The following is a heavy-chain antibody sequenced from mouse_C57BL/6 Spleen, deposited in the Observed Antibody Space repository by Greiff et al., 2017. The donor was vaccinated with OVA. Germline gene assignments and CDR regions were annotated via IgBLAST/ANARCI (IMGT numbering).Heavy chain of an antibody. J-gene: IGHJ4*01. CDR1: GYTFTSYW. CDR2: IDPSDSYT. D-gene: IGHD3-1*01. CDR3: ARHSGDAMDY. Sequence: QVQLQQPGAELVKPGASVKLSCKASGYTFTSYWLQWVKQRPGQGLEWIGEIDPSDSYTNYNQKFKGTATLTVDTSSSTAYMQLSSLTSEDSAVYYCARHSGDAMDYWGQGTSVTVSA. V-gene: IGHV1-50*01.